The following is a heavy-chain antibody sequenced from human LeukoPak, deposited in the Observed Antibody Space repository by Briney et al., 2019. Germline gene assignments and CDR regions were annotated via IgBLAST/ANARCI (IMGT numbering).Heavy chain of an antibody. J-gene: IGHJ4*02. V-gene: IGHV3-23*01. CDR3: AKDHRLGDFMGFDY. CDR2: IRGSGST. CDR1: GFAFSNYG. Sequence: GGSLRLSCAASGFAFSNYGMNWIRQAPGKGLEWVSGIRGSGSTFYADSVRGRFTISRDSSKNTVFLQMNSLRVEDTAIYYCAKDHRLGDFMGFDYWGQGALVIVSS. D-gene: IGHD2-21*02.